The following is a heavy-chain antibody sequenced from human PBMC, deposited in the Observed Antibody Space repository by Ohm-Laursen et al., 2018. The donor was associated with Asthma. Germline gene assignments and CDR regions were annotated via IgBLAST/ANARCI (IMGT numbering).Heavy chain of an antibody. J-gene: IGHJ4*02. CDR3: ARDYCSGGSCQTGFDY. CDR2: ISYDGSNK. D-gene: IGHD2-15*01. V-gene: IGHV3-30-3*01. CDR1: GFTFSSYA. Sequence: SLRLSCTASGFTFSSYAMHWVRQAPGKGLEWVAVISYDGSNKYYADSVKGRFTTSRDNSKNTLYLQMNSLRAEDTAVYYCARDYCSGGSCQTGFDYWGQGTLVTVSS.